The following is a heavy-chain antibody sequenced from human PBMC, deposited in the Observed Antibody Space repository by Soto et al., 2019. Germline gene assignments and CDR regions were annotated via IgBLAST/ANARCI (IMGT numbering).Heavy chain of an antibody. D-gene: IGHD2-15*01. V-gene: IGHV1-8*01. CDR3: ARAPALRAASFDY. J-gene: IGHJ4*02. CDR1: GYTFTSYD. CDR2: MNPNSGNT. Sequence: VKGSCKASGYTFTSYDINWVRQATGQGLEWMGWMNPNSGNTGYAQKFQGRVTMTRNTSISTAYMELSSLRSEDTAVYYCARAPALRAASFDYWGQRTLVIVSS.